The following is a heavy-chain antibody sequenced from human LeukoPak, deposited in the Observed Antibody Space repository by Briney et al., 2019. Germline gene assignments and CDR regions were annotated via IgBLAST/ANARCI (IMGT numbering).Heavy chain of an antibody. CDR3: AKDRKLLGGEYYYYMDV. CDR2: IDRDGTTT. Sequence: GGSLRLSCAASGFTFSIYWMHWVREVPGKGLVWVSRIDRDGTTTSYADSVKGRFTISRDNSKNTLYLQMNSLRAEDTAVYYCAKDRKLLGGEYYYYMDVWGKGTTVTVSS. D-gene: IGHD3-16*01. J-gene: IGHJ6*03. V-gene: IGHV3-74*01. CDR1: GFTFSIYW.